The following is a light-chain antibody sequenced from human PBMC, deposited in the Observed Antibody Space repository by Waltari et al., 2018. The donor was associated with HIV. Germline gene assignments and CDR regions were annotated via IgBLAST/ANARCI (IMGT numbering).Light chain of an antibody. CDR3: SSYAGSNNPYV. CDR2: DVS. V-gene: IGLV2-8*01. CDR1: SSDLGAYNY. J-gene: IGLJ1*01. Sequence: HPPSASGSPGQSVTISCTGTSSDLGAYNYVSWYQQHPDKAPKLMIYDVSKRPSGVPDRFSGSKSGTTASLTVSGLHTEDEADYYCSSYAGSNNPYVFGTGTKVTVL.